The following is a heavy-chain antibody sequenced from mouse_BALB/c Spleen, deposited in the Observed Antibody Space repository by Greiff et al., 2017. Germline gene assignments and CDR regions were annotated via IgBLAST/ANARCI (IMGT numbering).Heavy chain of an antibody. D-gene: IGHD2-4*01. CDR2: ISYSGST. V-gene: IGHV3-8*02. Sequence: EVMLVESGPSLVKPSQTLSLTCSVTGDSITSGYWNWIRKFPGNKLEYMGYISYSGSTYYNPSLKSRISITRDTSKNQYYLQLNSVTTEDTATYYCADYDGGMFAYWGQGTLVTVSA. CDR1: GDSITSGY. CDR3: ADYDGGMFAY. J-gene: IGHJ3*01.